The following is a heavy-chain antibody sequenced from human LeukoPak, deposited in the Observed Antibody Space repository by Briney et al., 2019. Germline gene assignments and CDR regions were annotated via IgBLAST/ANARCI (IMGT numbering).Heavy chain of an antibody. CDR3: AREYITMIVPSWFDP. CDR1: GGSISSGGYS. D-gene: IGHD3-22*01. J-gene: IGHJ5*02. Sequence: SQTLSLTCAVSGGSISSGGYSWSWIRQPPGKGLEWIGYIYHSGSTYYNPSLKSRVTISVDTSKNQFSLKLSSVTAADTAVYYCAREYITMIVPSWFDPWGQGTLVTVSS. CDR2: IYHSGST. V-gene: IGHV4-30-2*01.